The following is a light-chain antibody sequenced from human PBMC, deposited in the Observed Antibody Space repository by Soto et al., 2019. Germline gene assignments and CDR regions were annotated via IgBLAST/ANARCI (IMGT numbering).Light chain of an antibody. CDR1: SSNIGNNY. J-gene: IGLJ1*01. CDR2: ENN. Sequence: QSVLTQPPSVSAAPGQKVTISCSGGSSNIGNNYVSWDQQLPGTAPKLLIYENNKRPSGIPDRFSGSKSGTSATLGITGLQTGDEADYYCGTWDSSLSAGPYYVFGTGTKVTV. CDR3: GTWDSSLSAGPYYV. V-gene: IGLV1-51*02.